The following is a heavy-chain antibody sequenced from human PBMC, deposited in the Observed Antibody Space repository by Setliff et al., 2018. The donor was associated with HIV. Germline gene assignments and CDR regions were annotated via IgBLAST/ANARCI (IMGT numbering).Heavy chain of an antibody. V-gene: IGHV3-15*01. CDR3: TTEDPWLRFGH. D-gene: IGHD5-12*01. CDR2: IKKSSDGGKT. CDR1: GFTFNNAW. J-gene: IGHJ5*02. Sequence: GSSLKISCVASGFTFNNAWMNWVRQAPGKGLEWLGRIKKSSDGGKTDDASPVKGRFTISRDDSKTTLYLQMNSLKTEDTAVYYCTTEDPWLRFGHWGQGTLVTVSS.